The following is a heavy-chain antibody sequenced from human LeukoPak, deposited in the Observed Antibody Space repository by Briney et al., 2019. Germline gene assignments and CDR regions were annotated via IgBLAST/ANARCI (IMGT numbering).Heavy chain of an antibody. CDR2: ISSSSSYI. CDR1: GFIFGDYG. Sequence: GGSLRLSCAASGFIFGDYGMNWVRQAPGKGLEWVSSISSSSSYIYYADSVKGRFTISRDNAKNSLYLQMNSLRAEDTAVYYCARGGDYGGNGIRYGMDVWGQGTTVTVSS. V-gene: IGHV3-21*01. CDR3: ARGGDYGGNGIRYGMDV. J-gene: IGHJ6*02. D-gene: IGHD4-23*01.